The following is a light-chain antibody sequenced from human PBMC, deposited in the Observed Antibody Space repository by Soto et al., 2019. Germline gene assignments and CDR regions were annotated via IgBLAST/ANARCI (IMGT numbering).Light chain of an antibody. CDR2: KAS. Sequence: DIQITQSLSTLSASVEDRVTINCRASQSVSNWLAWYQQKPGKAPNLLIYKASSLKNGVPSRFSGSGSGTEFTLTISSLQPDDIATYYCLQSNTYLRFGHGTMVDI. CDR1: QSVSNW. V-gene: IGKV1-5*03. J-gene: IGKJ1*01. CDR3: LQSNTYLR.